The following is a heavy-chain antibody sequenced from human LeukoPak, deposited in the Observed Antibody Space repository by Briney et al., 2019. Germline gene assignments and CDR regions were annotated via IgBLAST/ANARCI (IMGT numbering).Heavy chain of an antibody. CDR1: GYTFTSYG. CDR3: ARDLVVVPAASNWFDP. CDR2: ISAYNGNT. Sequence: ASVKVSYKASGYTFTSYGISWVRQAPGQGLEWMGWISAYNGNTNYAQKLQGRVTMTTDTSTSTAYMELRSLRSDDTAVYYCARDLVVVPAASNWFDPWGQGTLVTVSS. V-gene: IGHV1-18*01. J-gene: IGHJ5*02. D-gene: IGHD2-2*01.